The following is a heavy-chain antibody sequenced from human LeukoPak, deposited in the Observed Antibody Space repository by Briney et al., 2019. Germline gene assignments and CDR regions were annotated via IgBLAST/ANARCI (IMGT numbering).Heavy chain of an antibody. Sequence: PGGSLRLSCAASGFTFSSYEMNWVRQAPGKGLEWVSYISSSGSTIYYADSVKGRFTISRDNAKNSLYLQMNSLRAEDTAVYYCASGGMDIVATEADYWGQGTLVTVSS. V-gene: IGHV3-48*03. D-gene: IGHD5-12*01. CDR2: ISSSGSTI. J-gene: IGHJ4*02. CDR1: GFTFSSYE. CDR3: ASGGMDIVATEADY.